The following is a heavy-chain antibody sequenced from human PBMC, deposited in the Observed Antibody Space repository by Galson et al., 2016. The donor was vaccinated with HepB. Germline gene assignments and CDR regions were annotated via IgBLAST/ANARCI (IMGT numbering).Heavy chain of an antibody. CDR2: INPGDSDT. D-gene: IGHD3-10*01. CDR3: AGRSSDAFDI. V-gene: IGHV5-51*01. J-gene: IGHJ3*02. CDR1: GYIFTSYW. Sequence: QSGAEVKKPGESLKISCKASGYIFTSYWIGWVRQMPGKGLEWMTIINPGDSDTRYSPSSQGQVTISADKSISAAYLQWNSLKASDTAIYYCAGRSSDAFDIWGQGTMVTVSS.